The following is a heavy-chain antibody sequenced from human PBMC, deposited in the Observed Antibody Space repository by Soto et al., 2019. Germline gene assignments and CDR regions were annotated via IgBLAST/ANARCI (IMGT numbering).Heavy chain of an antibody. CDR1: GFTLSDNY. CDR3: VRTSHYGSGTWNFDF. Sequence: GGSLRLSCADSGFTLSDNYMDWVRQAPGKGLEWVGRTRNKANRYTTEYAASVKGRFTVSRDESMNSLHLQMNSLKTEDTAVYYCVRTSHYGSGTWNFDFWGQGTVVTVSS. CDR2: TRNKANRYTT. V-gene: IGHV3-72*01. D-gene: IGHD3-10*01. J-gene: IGHJ4*02.